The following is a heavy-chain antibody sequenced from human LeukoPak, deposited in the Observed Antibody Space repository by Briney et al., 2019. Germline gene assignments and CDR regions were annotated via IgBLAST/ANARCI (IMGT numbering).Heavy chain of an antibody. CDR3: ARVDYYGSGSYASDYFDY. D-gene: IGHD3-10*01. CDR2: INPNSGGT. J-gene: IGHJ4*02. V-gene: IGHV1-2*02. CDR1: GYTFTGYY. Sequence: ASVKVSCKASGYTFTGYYMHWVRQAPGQGLEWMGWINPNSGGTNYAQKFQGRVTMTRDTSISTAYMELSRLRSDDTAVYYCARVDYYGSGSYASDYFDYWGQGTLVTVSS.